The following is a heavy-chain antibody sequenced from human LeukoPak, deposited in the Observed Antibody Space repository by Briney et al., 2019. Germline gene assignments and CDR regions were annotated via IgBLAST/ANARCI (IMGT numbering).Heavy chain of an antibody. V-gene: IGHV1-18*01. CDR3: ARQGPVVPAAMQDWFDP. CDR2: ITTYNGNA. CDR1: GYTFTSYG. D-gene: IGHD2-2*01. Sequence: GASLKVSCKASGYTFTSYGISWVRQAPGQGLEWMGWITTYNGNANYAQKLQGRVTMTTATSTSTAYTELRSLRSEDTAVYYCARQGPVVPAAMQDWFDPWGQGTLVTVSS. J-gene: IGHJ5*02.